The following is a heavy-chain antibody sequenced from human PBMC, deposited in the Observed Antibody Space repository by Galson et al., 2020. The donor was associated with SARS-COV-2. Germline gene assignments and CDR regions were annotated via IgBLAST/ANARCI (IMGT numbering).Heavy chain of an antibody. CDR2: IYWDDDK. D-gene: IGHD2-2*01. V-gene: IGHV2-5*02. J-gene: IGHJ3*02. Sequence: KMSGPTLVKPTQTLTLTCSFSGTSLTVTGVHVGWFRQPPGKALEWLALIYWDDDKHYSPSLENRLTITKDTSENQVVLTMTNMDLVDTGTYFGAHRRGGWGASSCHDAFDIWGQGTMVTVSS. CDR3: AHRRGGWGASSCHDAFDI. CDR1: GTSLTVTGVH.